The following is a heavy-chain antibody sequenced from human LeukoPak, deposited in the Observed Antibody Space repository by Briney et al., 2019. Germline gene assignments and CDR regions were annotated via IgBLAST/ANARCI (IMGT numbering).Heavy chain of an antibody. Sequence: PSGTPSLTLPVSGGSISSSSYYWGWVRQPPGEGLGWVGTIFYSGSTYYNPSLKSRVTVSVDTSKNQFSLKVSSVTAADTAVYYCARHAAIRNYVGSLDSWGQGTLVTVSS. D-gene: IGHD4-11*01. CDR1: GGSISSSSYY. CDR2: IFYSGST. CDR3: ARHAAIRNYVGSLDS. J-gene: IGHJ4*02. V-gene: IGHV4-39*01.